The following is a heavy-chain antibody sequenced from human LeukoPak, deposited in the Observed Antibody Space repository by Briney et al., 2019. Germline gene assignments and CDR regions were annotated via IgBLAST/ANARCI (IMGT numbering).Heavy chain of an antibody. D-gene: IGHD6-13*01. CDR2: ISSSSSYI. Sequence: GSLRPFCAASGFTFSSYSMNWVRQAPGKGLEWVSSISSSSSYIYYADSVKGRFTISRDNAKNSLYLQMNSLRAEDTAVCYCASRGFGAAAGRGYWGQGTLVTVSS. V-gene: IGHV3-21*01. CDR1: GFTFSSYS. J-gene: IGHJ4*02. CDR3: ASRGFGAAAGRGY.